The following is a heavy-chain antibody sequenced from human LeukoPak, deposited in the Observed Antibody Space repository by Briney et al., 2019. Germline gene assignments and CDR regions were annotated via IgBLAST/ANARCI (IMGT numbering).Heavy chain of an antibody. D-gene: IGHD1-26*01. Sequence: ASVKVSCKASGYTFTSYYMHWVRQAPGQWLEWMGGFEPEDGEPIFAQTFQGRLSMTEDTSTDTAHMELSSLTVEDTAVYYCATADKWEPLDYWGQGTLVTVSS. J-gene: IGHJ4*02. CDR2: FEPEDGEP. CDR3: ATADKWEPLDY. V-gene: IGHV1-24*01. CDR1: GYTFTSYY.